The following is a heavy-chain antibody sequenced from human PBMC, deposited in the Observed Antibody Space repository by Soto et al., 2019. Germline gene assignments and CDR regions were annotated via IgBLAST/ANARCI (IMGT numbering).Heavy chain of an antibody. CDR1: GGTFSSYA. D-gene: IGHD6-6*01. V-gene: IGHV1-69*13. CDR3: ARPRIAALPNDAFDI. CDR2: IIPIFGTA. Sequence: SVKVSCKASGGTFSSYAISWVRQAPGQGLEWMGGIIPIFGTANYAQKFQGRVTITADESTSTAYMELSSLRSEDTAVYYCARPRIAALPNDAFDIWGQGAMVTVSS. J-gene: IGHJ3*02.